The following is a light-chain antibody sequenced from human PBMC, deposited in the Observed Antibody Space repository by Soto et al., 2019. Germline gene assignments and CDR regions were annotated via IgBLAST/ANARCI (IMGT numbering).Light chain of an antibody. Sequence: EIVLTQSPGTLSLSPGERATLSCRASQSVSSSYLAWYQQKPGQAPRLLIYDASSRATGIPDRFSGSGSGTDFTLTISRLEPEDFAVYYCQQYGSLFGGGTKVEIK. CDR1: QSVSSSY. CDR3: QQYGSL. CDR2: DAS. V-gene: IGKV3-20*01. J-gene: IGKJ4*01.